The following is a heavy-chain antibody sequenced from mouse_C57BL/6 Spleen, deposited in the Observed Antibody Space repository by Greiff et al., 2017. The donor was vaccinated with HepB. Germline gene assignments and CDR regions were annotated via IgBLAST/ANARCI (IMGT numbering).Heavy chain of an antibody. V-gene: IGHV1-55*01. D-gene: IGHD1-1*01. CDR1: GYTFTSYW. J-gene: IGHJ1*03. Sequence: VQLQQPGAELVKPGASVKMSCKASGYTFTSYWITWVKQRPGQGLEWIGDIYPGSGSTNYNEKFKSKATLTVDTSSSTAYMQLSSLTSEDSAVYYCARGVIYYYGKGYFDVWGTGTTVTVSS. CDR3: ARGVIYYYGKGYFDV. CDR2: IYPGSGST.